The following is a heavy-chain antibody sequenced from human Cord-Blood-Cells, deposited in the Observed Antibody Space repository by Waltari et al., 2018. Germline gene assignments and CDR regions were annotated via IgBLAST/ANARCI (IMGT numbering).Heavy chain of an antibody. CDR3: ARDSSGYYAFDI. Sequence: QVQLVESGGGVVQPGRSLRLSCAASGFTFSSSAMPWVRQAPGKGLEWVAVISYDGSNKYYADSVKGRFTISRDNSKNTLYLQMNSLRAEDTAVYYCARDSSGYYAFDIWGQGTMVTVSS. CDR2: ISYDGSNK. CDR1: GFTFSSSA. V-gene: IGHV3-30-3*01. J-gene: IGHJ3*02. D-gene: IGHD3-22*01.